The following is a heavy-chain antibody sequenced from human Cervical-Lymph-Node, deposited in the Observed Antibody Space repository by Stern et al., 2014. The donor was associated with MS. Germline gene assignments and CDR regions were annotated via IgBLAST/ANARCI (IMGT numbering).Heavy chain of an antibody. D-gene: IGHD1-26*01. V-gene: IGHV3-49*03. CDR3: SRETGATEEYYFDY. J-gene: IGHJ4*02. Sequence: EVHLVESGGGLVPPGWSLRLSCKASGFTFGDYAMSWFRQAQGKGLVWVGFIRSKPYGGTPEYAASVRGRFTISRDDSKSIAYLQMNSLKTEDTALYYCSRETGATEEYYFDYWGQGALVTVSS. CDR1: GFTFGDYA. CDR2: IRSKPYGGTP.